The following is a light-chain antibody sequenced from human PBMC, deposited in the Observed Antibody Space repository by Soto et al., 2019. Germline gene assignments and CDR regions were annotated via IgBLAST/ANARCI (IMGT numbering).Light chain of an antibody. Sequence: QPVLTQPPSASGTPGQRVTSSCSGSSCNIGSNTVNWYQQLPGTAPKLHIYSNNQRPSGVPDRFSGSKSGTSASLAISGLQSEDEADYYCAAWDDSLNGVVFGGGTKLTVL. J-gene: IGLJ2*01. CDR2: SNN. V-gene: IGLV1-44*01. CDR3: AAWDDSLNGVV. CDR1: SCNIGSNT.